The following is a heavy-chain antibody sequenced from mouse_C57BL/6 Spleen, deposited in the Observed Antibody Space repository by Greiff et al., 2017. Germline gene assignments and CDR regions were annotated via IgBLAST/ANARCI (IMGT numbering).Heavy chain of an antibody. Sequence: VKLVESGPGILQSSQTLSLTCSFSGFSLSTSGMGVSWIRQPSGKGLEWLAHIYWDDDKRYNPSLKSRLTISKDTSRNQVFLKITSVDTADTATYYCARRAELTGTSWYFDVWGTGTTVTVSS. D-gene: IGHD4-1*01. V-gene: IGHV8-12*01. J-gene: IGHJ1*03. CDR1: GFSLSTSGMG. CDR2: IYWDDDK. CDR3: ARRAELTGTSWYFDV.